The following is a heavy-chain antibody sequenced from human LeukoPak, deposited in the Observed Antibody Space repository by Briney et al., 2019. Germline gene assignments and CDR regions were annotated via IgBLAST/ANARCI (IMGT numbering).Heavy chain of an antibody. CDR3: ARGSRYLEAFDY. Sequence: GGSLRLSCAASGFTFSSYAMSWVRQAPGKGLEWVSAISGSVGSTYYADSVKGGFTISRDNSRNTLYLQMNSLRAEDTAVYYCARGSRYLEAFDYWGQGTLVTVSS. D-gene: IGHD3-22*01. CDR2: ISGSVGST. V-gene: IGHV3-23*01. J-gene: IGHJ4*02. CDR1: GFTFSSYA.